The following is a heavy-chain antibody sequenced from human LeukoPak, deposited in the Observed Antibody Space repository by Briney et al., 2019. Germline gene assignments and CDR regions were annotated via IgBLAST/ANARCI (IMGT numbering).Heavy chain of an antibody. CDR2: IYYSGST. Sequence: SETLSLTCTVSGGSISSYYWSWIRQPPGKGLEWIGYIYYSGSTNYNPSLKSRVTISVDTSKNQFSLKLSSVTAADTAVYYCARDRIGVGFDYWGQGTLVTVSS. V-gene: IGHV4-59*01. CDR3: ARDRIGVGFDY. CDR1: GGSISSYY. D-gene: IGHD2-15*01. J-gene: IGHJ4*02.